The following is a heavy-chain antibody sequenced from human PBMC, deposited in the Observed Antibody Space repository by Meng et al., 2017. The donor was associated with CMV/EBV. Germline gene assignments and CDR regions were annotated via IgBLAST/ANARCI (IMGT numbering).Heavy chain of an antibody. D-gene: IGHD1-26*01. J-gene: IGHJ6*02. CDR2: INWNGDST. Sequence: GESLKISCAASGFTFDDYGMSWVRQAPGKGLEWVSGINWNGDSTGYADSVKGRFTISRDNAKNSLYLQMNSLRAEDTALYYCARDYGSYYPLYYYYGMDVWGQGTTVTVSS. V-gene: IGHV3-20*04. CDR1: GFTFDDYG. CDR3: ARDYGSYYPLYYYYGMDV.